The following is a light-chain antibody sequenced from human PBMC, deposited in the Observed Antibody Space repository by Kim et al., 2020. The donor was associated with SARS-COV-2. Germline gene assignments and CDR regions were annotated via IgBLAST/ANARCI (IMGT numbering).Light chain of an antibody. CDR3: ATWDGSLNKGM. V-gene: IGLV1-51*01. Sequence: QSVLTQPPSVSAAPGQKVTISCSGSTSNIGNNYVSWYQHLPGTAPRLLIYDIVQRPSGIPDRFSGSKSGTTATLDITGLQPGDEADYYCATWDGSLNKGMFGGGTQLTVL. CDR2: DIV. CDR1: TSNIGNNY. J-gene: IGLJ3*02.